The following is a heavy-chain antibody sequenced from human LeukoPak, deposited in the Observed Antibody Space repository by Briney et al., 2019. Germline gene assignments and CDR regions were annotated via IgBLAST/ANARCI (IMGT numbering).Heavy chain of an antibody. V-gene: IGHV4-34*01. CDR1: GGSFSGYY. CDR3: ARAAAGGHFDY. Sequence: SETLSLTCAVYGGSFSGYYWSWIRKPPGKGLEWIGEIDHSGSTNYNTSLKSRVTISVDTSKNQLSLKLSSVTAADTAVYYFARAAAGGHFDYWGQGTLVTVSS. J-gene: IGHJ4*02. CDR2: IDHSGST. D-gene: IGHD6-13*01.